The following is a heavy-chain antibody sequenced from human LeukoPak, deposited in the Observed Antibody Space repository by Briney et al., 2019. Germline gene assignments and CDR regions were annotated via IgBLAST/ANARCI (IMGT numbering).Heavy chain of an antibody. CDR1: GXSFSGYY. CDR3: ARAGDNSGYSDY. D-gene: IGHD3-22*01. Sequence: SETLSLTWAVYGXSFSGYYRSWIRQPPGKGLEWIGEINHRGSTNYNPSLKSRVTISVDTSKNQFSMKLSSVTAADTAVYYCARAGDNSGYSDYWGQGILVTVSS. J-gene: IGHJ4*02. CDR2: INHRGST. V-gene: IGHV4-34*01.